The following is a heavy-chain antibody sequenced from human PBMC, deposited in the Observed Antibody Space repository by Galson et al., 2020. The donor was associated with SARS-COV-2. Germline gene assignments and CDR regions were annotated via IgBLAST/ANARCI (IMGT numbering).Heavy chain of an antibody. V-gene: IGHV4-59*01. J-gene: IGHJ4*02. CDR2: IYYSGSI. CDR1: SGSISSYY. D-gene: IGHD2-2*02. CDR3: ARGHCTTTNCYTSPFDY. Sequence: ASETLSLTCTVSSGSISSYYWSWIRRPPGKGLEWIGYIYYSGSINYNPSLKSRVTMSVDTSKNQFSLNLSSVTAADTAVYYCARGHCTTTNCYTSPFDYWGPGTLVSVSS.